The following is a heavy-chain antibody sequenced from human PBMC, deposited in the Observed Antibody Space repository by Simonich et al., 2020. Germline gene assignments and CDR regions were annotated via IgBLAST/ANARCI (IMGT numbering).Heavy chain of an antibody. CDR2: IWYDGSNK. J-gene: IGHJ6*04. Sequence: QVQLVESGGGVVQPGRSLRLSCAASGFTFSSYGMHWVRQAPGKGVEWVTVIWYDGSNKYYADAVKGRFTISRANSKNTLYLQMNSLRAEETAVYYCARDRCTNGVCLDVWGKGTTVTVSS. D-gene: IGHD2-8*01. CDR1: GFTFSSYG. V-gene: IGHV3-33*01. CDR3: ARDRCTNGVCLDV.